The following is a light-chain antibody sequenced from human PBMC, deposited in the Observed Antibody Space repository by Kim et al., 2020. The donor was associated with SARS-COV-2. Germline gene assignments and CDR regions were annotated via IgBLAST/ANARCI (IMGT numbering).Light chain of an antibody. CDR3: QQYGSSPYT. Sequence: EIVLTQSPGTLSLSPGERATLSCRASQSVSSNYLAWYQQKPAQAPRLLIYGASSRATGIPDRFSGSGSGTDFTLTISRLEAEDFTVYYCQQYGSSPYTFGQGTKLEI. V-gene: IGKV3-20*01. CDR1: QSVSSNY. CDR2: GAS. J-gene: IGKJ2*01.